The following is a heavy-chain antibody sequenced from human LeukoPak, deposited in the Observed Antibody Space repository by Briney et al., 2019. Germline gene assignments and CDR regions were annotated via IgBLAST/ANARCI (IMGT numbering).Heavy chain of an antibody. D-gene: IGHD3-10*01. J-gene: IGHJ4*02. Sequence: PSETLSLTCTVSGGSISSYYWSWIRQPPGKGLEWIGYIYYSGSTNYNPSLKSRVTISVDTSKNQFSRKLSSVTAADTAVYYCALADPGAGYYFDYWGQGTLVTVSS. V-gene: IGHV4-59*01. CDR1: GGSISSYY. CDR3: ALADPGAGYYFDY. CDR2: IYYSGST.